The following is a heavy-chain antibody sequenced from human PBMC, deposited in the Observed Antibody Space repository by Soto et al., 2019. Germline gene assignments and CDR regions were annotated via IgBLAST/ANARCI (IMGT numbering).Heavy chain of an antibody. CDR1: GGTFSSYA. J-gene: IGHJ6*02. CDR3: ARVRCSSTSCYTHYYYYGMDV. V-gene: IGHV1-69*13. D-gene: IGHD2-2*02. Sequence: SVKVSCKASGGTFSSYAISWVRQAPGQGLEWMGGIIPIFGTANYAQKFQGRVTITADESTSTAYMELSSLRSEDTAVYYCARVRCSSTSCYTHYYYYGMDVWGQGTTVTVSS. CDR2: IIPIFGTA.